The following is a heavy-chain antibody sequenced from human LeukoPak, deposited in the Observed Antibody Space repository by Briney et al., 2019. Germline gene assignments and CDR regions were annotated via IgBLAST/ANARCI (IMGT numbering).Heavy chain of an antibody. J-gene: IGHJ4*02. CDR1: GGSFSGYY. CDR2: INHSGST. Sequence: PSGTLSLTCAVYGGSFSGYYWSWIRQPPGKGLEWIGEINHSGSTNYNPSLKSRVTISVDTSKNQFSLKLSSVTAADTAVYYCARRSGYYKFDYWGQGTLVTVSS. CDR3: ARRSGYYKFDY. V-gene: IGHV4-34*01. D-gene: IGHD3-3*01.